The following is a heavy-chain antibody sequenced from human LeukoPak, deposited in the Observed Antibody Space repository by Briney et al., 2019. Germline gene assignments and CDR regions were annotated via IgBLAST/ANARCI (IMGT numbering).Heavy chain of an antibody. D-gene: IGHD7-27*01. CDR2: IYYSGST. Sequence: SETLSLTCTVSGGSISSYYWSWIRQPPGKGLEWIGYIYYSGSTNYNPSLKSRVTISVDTSKNQFSLKLSSVTAADTAVYYCASEPSVTGNIAYWGQGTLVTVSS. V-gene: IGHV4-59*01. CDR1: GGSISSYY. J-gene: IGHJ4*02. CDR3: ASEPSVTGNIAY.